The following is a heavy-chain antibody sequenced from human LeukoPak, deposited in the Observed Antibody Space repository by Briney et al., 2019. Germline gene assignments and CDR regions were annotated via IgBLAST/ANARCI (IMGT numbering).Heavy chain of an antibody. CDR3: ARDVLKNGDPEYYFDY. CDR2: INPSGGST. J-gene: IGHJ4*02. Sequence: ASVKVSCKASGYTFTSYDINWVRQAPGQGLEWMGIINPSGGSTSYAQKFQGRVTMTRDMSTSTVYMELSSLRSEDTAVYYCARDVLKNGDPEYYFDYWGQGTLVTVSS. CDR1: GYTFTSYD. V-gene: IGHV1-46*01. D-gene: IGHD4-17*01.